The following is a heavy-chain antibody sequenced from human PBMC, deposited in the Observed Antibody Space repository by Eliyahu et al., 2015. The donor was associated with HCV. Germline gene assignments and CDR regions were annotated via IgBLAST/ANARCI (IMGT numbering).Heavy chain of an antibody. J-gene: IGHJ4*02. CDR3: AKREAVPADGTRGYYFDY. CDR2: MSGGGGGI. CDR1: GFXFGXYA. V-gene: IGHV3-23*01. Sequence: EVQLLEXGXGLVQPGGSLRXSXAASGFXFGXYAMSWVRQAPGKGLEWVSTMSGGGGGIYYADSVRGRFTISRDNSKNTLYLQINRLRTEDTAVYYCAKREAVPADGTRGYYFDYWGQGALVTVSS. D-gene: IGHD6-13*01.